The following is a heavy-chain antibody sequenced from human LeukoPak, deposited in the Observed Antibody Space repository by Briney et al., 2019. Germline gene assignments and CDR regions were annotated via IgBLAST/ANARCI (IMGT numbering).Heavy chain of an antibody. J-gene: IGHJ4*02. V-gene: IGHV3-21*01. CDR3: ARDSRFDY. CDR2: ISSSSSYT. Sequence: PGGSLRLSCAASGFTFSSYSMNWVRQAPGKGLEWVSSISSSSSYTYYADSVKGRFTISRDNAKNSLYLQMNSLRAEDTAVYYCARDSRFDYWGQGTLVTVSS. CDR1: GFTFSSYS.